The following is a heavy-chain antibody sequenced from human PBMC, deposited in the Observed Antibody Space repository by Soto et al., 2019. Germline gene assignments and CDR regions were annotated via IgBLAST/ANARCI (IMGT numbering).Heavy chain of an antibody. V-gene: IGHV1-18*01. CDR1: GYTFTSYG. CDR3: ARDDYSNYEPKDYYYGMDV. J-gene: IGHJ6*02. CDR2: ISAYNGNT. D-gene: IGHD4-4*01. Sequence: ASVKVSCKASGYTFTSYGISWVRQAPGQGLEWMGWISAYNGNTNYAQKLQGRVTMTTDTSTSTAYMELRSLRSDDTAVYYCARDDYSNYEPKDYYYGMDVWGQGTTVTVSS.